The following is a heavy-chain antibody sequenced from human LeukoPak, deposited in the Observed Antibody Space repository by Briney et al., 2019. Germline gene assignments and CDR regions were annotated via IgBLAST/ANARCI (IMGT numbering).Heavy chain of an antibody. J-gene: IGHJ6*02. CDR2: INPNSGGT. D-gene: IGHD2-2*02. Sequence: GASVKVSCKASGYTFTGYYMHWVRQAPGQGLEWMGWINPNSGGTNYAQKFQGRVTMTRDTSISTAYMELSRLRSDDTAVYYCARDEDCSSTSCYTRSLDYYYGMDVWGQGTTVTVSS. V-gene: IGHV1-2*02. CDR1: GYTFTGYY. CDR3: ARDEDCSSTSCYTRSLDYYYGMDV.